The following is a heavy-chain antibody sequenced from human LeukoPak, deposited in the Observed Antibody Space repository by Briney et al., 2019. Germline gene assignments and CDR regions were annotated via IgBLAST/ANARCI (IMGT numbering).Heavy chain of an antibody. J-gene: IGHJ4*02. CDR3: AKDPIPYGDYDDY. CDR1: GGSISSYY. Sequence: SETLSLTCTVSGGSISSYYWGWIRQPPGKGLEWIGSIYYSGSTYYNPSLKSRVTISVDTSKNQFSLKLSSVTAADTAVYYCAKDPIPYGDYDDYWGQGTLVTVSS. D-gene: IGHD4-17*01. V-gene: IGHV4-39*07. CDR2: IYYSGST.